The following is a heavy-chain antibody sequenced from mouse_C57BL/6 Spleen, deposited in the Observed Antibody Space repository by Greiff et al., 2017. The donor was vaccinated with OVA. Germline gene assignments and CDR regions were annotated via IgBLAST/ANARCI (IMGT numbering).Heavy chain of an antibody. Sequence: VKLQQSGAELARPGASVKLSCKASGYTFTSYGISWVKQRTGQGLEWIGEIYPRSGNTYYNEKFKGKATLTADKSSSTAYMELRSLTSEDSAVYFCARRKPYYDYDYWGQGTTLTVSS. V-gene: IGHV1-81*01. CDR3: ARRKPYYDYDY. D-gene: IGHD2-4*01. CDR1: GYTFTSYG. J-gene: IGHJ2*01. CDR2: IYPRSGNT.